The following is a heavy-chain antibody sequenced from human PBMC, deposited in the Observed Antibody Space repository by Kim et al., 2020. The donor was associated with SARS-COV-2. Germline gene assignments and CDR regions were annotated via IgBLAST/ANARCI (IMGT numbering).Heavy chain of an antibody. Sequence: GGSLRLSCAASGFTFSSYSMNWVRQAPGKGLEWVSYISSSSSTIYYADSVKGRFTISRDNAKNSLYLQMNSLRDEDTAVYYCARARTYYDILTGYYSSYFDYWGQGTLVTVSS. D-gene: IGHD3-9*01. J-gene: IGHJ4*02. CDR1: GFTFSSYS. CDR3: ARARTYYDILTGYYSSYFDY. V-gene: IGHV3-48*02. CDR2: ISSSSSTI.